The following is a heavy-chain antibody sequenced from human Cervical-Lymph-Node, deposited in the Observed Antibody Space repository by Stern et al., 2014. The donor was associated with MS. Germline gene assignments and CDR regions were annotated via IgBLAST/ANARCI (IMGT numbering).Heavy chain of an antibody. V-gene: IGHV1-3*01. CDR3: ARGYSTTYLDY. Sequence: VQLVESGAEVKKPGASVKGSCKASGYTFTNYALHWVRQDPGQRPDWMGWIHPGNGDAKYSQNFQDRVTITRDTSANTVYMELRSLRVEDTAMYYCARGYSTTYLDYWGQGTLVTVSS. D-gene: IGHD6-13*01. J-gene: IGHJ4*02. CDR1: GYTFTNYA. CDR2: IHPGNGDA.